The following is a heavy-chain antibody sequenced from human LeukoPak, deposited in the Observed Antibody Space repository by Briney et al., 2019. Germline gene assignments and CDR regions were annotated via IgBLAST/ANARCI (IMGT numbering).Heavy chain of an antibody. Sequence: GASVKVSCKASGFTFSNSAMQWVRQARGQRLEWVGWIVVGSGNTNYAPSFQGRVTITRDMSTSTAYMELSSLRSEDTAVYYCAATTMVVTGGVYYGMDVWGQGTTVTVSS. V-gene: IGHV1-58*02. J-gene: IGHJ6*02. CDR1: GFTFSNSA. CDR3: AATTMVVTGGVYYGMDV. D-gene: IGHD4/OR15-4a*01. CDR2: IVVGSGNT.